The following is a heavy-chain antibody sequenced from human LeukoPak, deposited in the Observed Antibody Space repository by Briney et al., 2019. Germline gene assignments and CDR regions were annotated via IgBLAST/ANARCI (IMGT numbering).Heavy chain of an antibody. V-gene: IGHV4-59*01. Sequence: SETLSLTCTVSGDSISSYYWSWIRQAPGRGPEYIGNVYYNGNTNYNPSLKSRVAISVDASKNQFSLKVDSVTTADTAVYYCARGDYDFWSGNWRFDTWGQGTLVTVSS. CDR1: GDSISSYY. J-gene: IGHJ4*02. CDR3: ARGDYDFWSGNWRFDT. D-gene: IGHD3-3*01. CDR2: VYYNGNT.